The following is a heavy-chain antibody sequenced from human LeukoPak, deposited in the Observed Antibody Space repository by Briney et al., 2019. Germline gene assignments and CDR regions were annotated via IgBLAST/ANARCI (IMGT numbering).Heavy chain of an antibody. CDR3: VREASTQLWLGPSFDP. CDR1: GYTFTAYY. D-gene: IGHD5-18*01. V-gene: IGHV1-2*02. CDR2: INPNSGGT. Sequence: ASVKVSCKASGYTFTAYYMHWVRQAPGQGLEWMGWINPNSGGTNYAQSFQGRVTLTRDTSISTAYMELNTLRSDDTAVYYCVREASTQLWLGPSFDPWGQGTLVTVSS. J-gene: IGHJ5*02.